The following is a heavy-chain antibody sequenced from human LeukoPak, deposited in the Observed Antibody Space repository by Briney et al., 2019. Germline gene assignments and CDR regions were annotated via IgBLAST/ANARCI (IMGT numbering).Heavy chain of an antibody. D-gene: IGHD6-19*01. CDR1: GGSISSYY. CDR3: AGGNGWYYF. Sequence: SETLSLTCTVSGGSISSYYRSWIRQPPGKGLEWIGYIHYSGSTNYNTSLRSRVTISVDTSKNEFSLKLTSVTAADTAVYYCAGGNGWYYFWGQGTLVTVSS. CDR2: IHYSGST. V-gene: IGHV4-59*01. J-gene: IGHJ4*02.